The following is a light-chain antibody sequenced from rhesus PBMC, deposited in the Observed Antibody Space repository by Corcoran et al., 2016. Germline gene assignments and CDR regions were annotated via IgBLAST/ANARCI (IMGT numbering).Light chain of an antibody. CDR1: QSVSSY. CDR2: GAT. V-gene: IGKV3-10*01. J-gene: IGKJ2*01. CDR3: YQHSSGYS. Sequence: QVILTQSPATLSLSPGERATLSCRASQSVSSYLAWYQQKPWQAPRLLIYGATSMATGIPDRFSGSRSGTNFTLTISSRGPEEVGVYHCYQHSSGYSFGQGTKVEIK.